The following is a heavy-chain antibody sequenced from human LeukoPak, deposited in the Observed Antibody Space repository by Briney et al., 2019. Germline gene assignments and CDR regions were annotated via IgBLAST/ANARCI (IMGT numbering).Heavy chain of an antibody. CDR2: INLYSGGA. Sequence: ASVKVCCKASGYTFTDCYMHWVRQAPGQGLVWMRCINLYSGGAHYAQKFQDWLSMTRDTSTSTAYMELSRLRSDDTAVYYCARDSATVTTPYFDYWGQGTLVTVSS. CDR3: ARDSATVTTPYFDY. D-gene: IGHD4-17*01. V-gene: IGHV1-2*04. J-gene: IGHJ4*02. CDR1: GYTFTDCY.